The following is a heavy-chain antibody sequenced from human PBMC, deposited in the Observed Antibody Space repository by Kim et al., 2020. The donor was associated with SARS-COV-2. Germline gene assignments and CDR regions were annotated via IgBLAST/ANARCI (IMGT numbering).Heavy chain of an antibody. CDR1: GGSFRGHY. CDR3: ARGLSAWSDDAFDI. D-gene: IGHD6-19*01. V-gene: IGHV4-34*01. Sequence: SETLSLTCAVYGGSFRGHYWSWIRQPPGKGLEWIGEINQSGSTNYNPSLKSRVTISVDTSRNQFSLKLSSVTAAATAVYYCARGLSAWSDDAFDIWGQG. J-gene: IGHJ3*02. CDR2: INQSGST.